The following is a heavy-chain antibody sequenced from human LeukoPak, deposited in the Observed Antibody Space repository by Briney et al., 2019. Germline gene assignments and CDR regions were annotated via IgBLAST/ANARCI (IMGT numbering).Heavy chain of an antibody. CDR1: GYSISSGCY. J-gene: IGHJ5*02. Sequence: ETLSLTCTVSGYSISSGCYWGLIRQPPGEGLGWIGYIYHSGSTYYKPSLKSPVTISVDTSKNQFSLKLSSVTAADTEVYYCAKSSWSLFDPWGQGTLVPVSS. V-gene: IGHV4-38-2*02. CDR2: IYHSGST. D-gene: IGHD3-10*01. CDR3: AKSSWSLFDP.